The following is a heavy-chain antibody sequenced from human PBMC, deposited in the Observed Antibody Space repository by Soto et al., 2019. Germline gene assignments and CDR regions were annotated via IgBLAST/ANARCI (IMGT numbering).Heavy chain of an antibody. V-gene: IGHV4-31*03. D-gene: IGHD6-6*01. CDR1: GGSISSGGYY. Sequence: QVQLQESGPGLVKPSQTLSLTCTVSGGSISSGGYYWSWIRQHPGKGLEWIGYIYYSGSTYYNPFLQSRVTKAXXTXEXXFSLKLSSVTAADPAVYYWAREGSSSPGAGNCFDPWGQGTLVTVSS. J-gene: IGHJ5*02. CDR3: AREGSSSPGAGNCFDP. CDR2: IYYSGST.